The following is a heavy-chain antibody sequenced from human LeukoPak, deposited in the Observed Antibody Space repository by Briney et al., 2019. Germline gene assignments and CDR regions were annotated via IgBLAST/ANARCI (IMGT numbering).Heavy chain of an antibody. Sequence: GGSLRLSCAASGFTLSSYSMNWVPQAPGKGVEWVSYISRSSNTIYYADSVKGRYTILRHNAKNSLYLKMKSLRAEDTAVYYCARAFSTTAFDNWGQGTLVTVSS. J-gene: IGHJ4*02. CDR1: GFTLSSYS. D-gene: IGHD4-17*01. CDR2: ISRSSNTI. CDR3: ARAFSTTAFDN. V-gene: IGHV3-48*01.